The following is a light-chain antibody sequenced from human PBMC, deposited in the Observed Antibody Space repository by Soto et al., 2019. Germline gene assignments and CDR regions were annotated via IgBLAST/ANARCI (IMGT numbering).Light chain of an antibody. CDR1: SSDVGGYNS. Sequence: QSALTQPASVSGSPGQSITISCTGTSSDVGGYNSVSWYQHHPGEAPKLIIYDVSNRPSGVSNRFSGYKSGNTASLTISGLQAEDEADYYCSSYASSSTLVVFGGGTKLTVL. J-gene: IGLJ2*01. CDR3: SSYASSSTLVV. V-gene: IGLV2-14*03. CDR2: DVS.